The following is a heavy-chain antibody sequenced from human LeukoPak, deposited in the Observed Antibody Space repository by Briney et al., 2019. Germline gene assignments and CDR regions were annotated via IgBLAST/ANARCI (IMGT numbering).Heavy chain of an antibody. CDR1: GYRFTSYW. D-gene: IGHD5-24*01. CDR2: IYPDDSDT. Sequence: GESLKIPCKGSGYRFTSYWIGWVRQMPGKGLEWVAIIYPDDSDTRYSPSFQGQVTISADKSISTAYLQRSSLKASDTAMYYCARHATRDGGYWGQGTLVTVSS. V-gene: IGHV5-51*01. J-gene: IGHJ4*02. CDR3: ARHATRDGGY.